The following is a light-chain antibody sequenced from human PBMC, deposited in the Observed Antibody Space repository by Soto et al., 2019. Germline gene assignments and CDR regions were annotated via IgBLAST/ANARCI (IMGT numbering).Light chain of an antibody. CDR2: DAS. Sequence: AIPLTQSPSSLSASVGDRVTITCRASQGISSALAWYQQKPGKAPKLLIYDASSLESGVPSRFSGSGSGTDFTLTISSLQTEDFATYYCQQFNNYPLTFGGGTKVHIK. J-gene: IGKJ4*01. CDR3: QQFNNYPLT. V-gene: IGKV1D-13*01. CDR1: QGISSA.